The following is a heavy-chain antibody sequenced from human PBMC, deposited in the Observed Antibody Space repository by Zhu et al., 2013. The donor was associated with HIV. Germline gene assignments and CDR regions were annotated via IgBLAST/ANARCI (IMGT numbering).Heavy chain of an antibody. CDR2: INPNSGGT. CDR1: GYTFTGYY. CDR3: ARGGCSSTSCYYYYMDV. D-gene: IGHD2-2*01. V-gene: IGHV1-2*02. J-gene: IGHJ6*03. Sequence: QVQLVQSGAEVKKPGASVKVSCKASGYTFTGYYMHWVQQAPGQGLEWMGWINPNSGGTNYAQEFQGRVTMTRDTSISTTYMDLSRLRSDDTAVYYCARGGCSSTSCYYYYMDVWGKGTTVTVSS.